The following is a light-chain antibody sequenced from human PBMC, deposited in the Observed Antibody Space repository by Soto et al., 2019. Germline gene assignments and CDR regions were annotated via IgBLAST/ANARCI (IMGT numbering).Light chain of an antibody. CDR2: GAS. J-gene: IGKJ5*01. CDR3: RQRGSSPIT. CDR1: QSVSNNY. Sequence: EIVLTQSPGTLSLSPWERATLSCRASQSVSNNYLAWYQQKPGQAPRLLIYGASNRATGIPDRFSGSGSGTDFTLTISSLEPEDFAVYYCRQRGSSPITFGQGTRLEIK. V-gene: IGKV3-20*01.